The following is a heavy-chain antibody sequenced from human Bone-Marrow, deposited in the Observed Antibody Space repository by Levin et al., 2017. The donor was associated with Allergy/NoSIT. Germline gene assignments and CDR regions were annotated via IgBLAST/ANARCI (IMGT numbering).Heavy chain of an antibody. V-gene: IGHV3-33*01. CDR2: VWYDGKNQ. CDR3: ARDSKSLIVGHYGMDV. CDR1: GFSFSNYG. D-gene: IGHD2-15*01. Sequence: GGSLRLSCVASGFSFSNYGIHWVRQAPGKGLEWVAVVWYDGKNQYYADSVKGRFTISRDNAKNTRYLEMNSLRAEDTTLYYCARDSKSLIVGHYGMDVWGQGTTVTVSS. J-gene: IGHJ6*02.